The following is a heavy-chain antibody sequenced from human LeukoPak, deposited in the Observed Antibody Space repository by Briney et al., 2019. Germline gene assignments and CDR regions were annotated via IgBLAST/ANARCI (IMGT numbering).Heavy chain of an antibody. J-gene: IGHJ5*02. V-gene: IGHV4-59*01. D-gene: IGHD3-22*01. CDR3: ARGSHLYYDSSGRKGRYNWFDP. CDR1: GDSISSFY. CDR2: IYYSGST. Sequence: SETLSLTCTVSGDSISSFYWSWIRQPPGKGLEWIGYIYYSGSTNYNPSLKSRVTISVDTSKNQFSLKLSSVTAADTAVYYCARGSHLYYDSSGRKGRYNWFDPWGQGTLVTVSS.